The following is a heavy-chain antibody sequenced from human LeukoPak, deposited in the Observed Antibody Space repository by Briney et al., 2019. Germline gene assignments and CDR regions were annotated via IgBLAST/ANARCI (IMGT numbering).Heavy chain of an antibody. Sequence: PGGSLRLSCAASGFTFSSYSMNWVRQAPGEGLGWVSSISSSSSYIYYADSVKGRFTISRDNAKNSLYLQMNSLRAEDTAVYYCARDGYCSGGSCYGMDVWGQGTTVTVSS. V-gene: IGHV3-21*01. D-gene: IGHD2-15*01. CDR2: ISSSSSYI. CDR3: ARDGYCSGGSCYGMDV. J-gene: IGHJ6*02. CDR1: GFTFSSYS.